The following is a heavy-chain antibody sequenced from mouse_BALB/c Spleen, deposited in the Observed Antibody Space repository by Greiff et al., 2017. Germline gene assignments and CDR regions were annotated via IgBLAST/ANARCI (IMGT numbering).Heavy chain of an antibody. CDR1: GYTFTSYW. V-gene: IGHV1-69*02. D-gene: IGHD1-1*01. CDR2: IDPSDSYT. CDR3: ARRADYGSSYYFDY. J-gene: IGHJ2*01. Sequence: VQLQQPGAELVKPGASVKLSCKASGYTFTSYWMHWVKQRPGQGLEWIGEIDPSDSYTNYNQKFKGKATLTVDKSSSTAYMQLSSLTSDDSAVYYCARRADYGSSYYFDYWGQGTTLTVSS.